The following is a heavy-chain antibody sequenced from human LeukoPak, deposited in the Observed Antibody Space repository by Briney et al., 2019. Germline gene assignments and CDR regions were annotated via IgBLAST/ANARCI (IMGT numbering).Heavy chain of an antibody. CDR3: AKAILMATLHYHYMDV. D-gene: IGHD5-24*01. CDR2: IKQDGSEK. CDR1: KFTFSTYW. Sequence: GGSLRLSCAASKFTFSTYWMSWVRQAPGKGLEWVANIKQDGSEKYYVDSVKGRFTISRDNAKNSLYLQMNSLRAEDTAVYYCAKAILMATLHYHYMDVWGKGTTVTISS. J-gene: IGHJ6*03. V-gene: IGHV3-7*03.